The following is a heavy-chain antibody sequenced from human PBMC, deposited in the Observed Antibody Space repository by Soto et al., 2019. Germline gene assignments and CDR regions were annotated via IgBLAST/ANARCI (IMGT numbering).Heavy chain of an antibody. J-gene: IGHJ4*02. CDR2: IKQDGSEK. Sequence: PGGSLRLSCAASGFTFSSYWMSWVRQAPGKGLEWVAKIKQDGSEKYYVDSVKGRFTISRDNAKKSLYLQMNSLRAEDTAVYYCSRRDGYNRALDYWGQGTLVTVSS. D-gene: IGHD5-12*01. V-gene: IGHV3-7*01. CDR3: SRRDGYNRALDY. CDR1: GFTFSSYW.